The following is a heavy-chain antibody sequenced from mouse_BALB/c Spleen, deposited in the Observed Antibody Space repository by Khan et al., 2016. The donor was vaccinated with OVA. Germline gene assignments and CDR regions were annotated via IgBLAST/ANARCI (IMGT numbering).Heavy chain of an antibody. CDR2: IYPGNTDT. Sequence: EVQLQQSGTVLARPGASVKMSCKASGYTFTSYWMHWVKQRPGQGLEWIGDIYPGNTDTNYNQKFKGKAKLTAGTSTSTAYMELSSLTNEDSAVYYCASRGCGVAWFAYWGQGTLVTVSA. J-gene: IGHJ3*01. V-gene: IGHV1-5*01. CDR3: ASRGCGVAWFAY. CDR1: GYTFTSYW. D-gene: IGHD3-3*01.